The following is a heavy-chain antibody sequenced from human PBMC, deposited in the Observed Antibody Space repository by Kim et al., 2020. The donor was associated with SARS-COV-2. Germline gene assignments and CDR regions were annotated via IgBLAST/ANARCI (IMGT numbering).Heavy chain of an antibody. CDR3: ARKLATGAFDI. V-gene: IGHV3-9*01. J-gene: IGHJ3*02. D-gene: IGHD3-3*02. Sequence: GHADSVRGRFTISRDDAKSSLYLQMNSLGPEDTALYYCARKLATGAFDIWGQGTLVIVSP.